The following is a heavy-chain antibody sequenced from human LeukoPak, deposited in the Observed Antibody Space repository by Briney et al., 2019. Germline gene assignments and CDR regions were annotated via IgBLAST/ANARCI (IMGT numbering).Heavy chain of an antibody. D-gene: IGHD4-11*01. CDR2: IYYSGRT. Sequence: SETLSLTCTVSGGSISSDYWSCIRQPPGKGLEWVGYIYYSGRTFYNPSLKSRVTISVDTSKNQFSLKLSSVTAADTAIYYCARGFYSPAYWGQGTLVTVSS. CDR3: ARGFYSPAY. V-gene: IGHV4-59*01. J-gene: IGHJ4*02. CDR1: GGSISSDY.